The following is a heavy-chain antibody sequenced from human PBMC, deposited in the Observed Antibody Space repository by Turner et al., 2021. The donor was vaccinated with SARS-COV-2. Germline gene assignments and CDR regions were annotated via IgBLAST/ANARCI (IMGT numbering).Heavy chain of an antibody. D-gene: IGHD2-2*02. CDR3: ARRRGRDGYTRNWYFDL. CDR2: SYYSGNT. V-gene: IGHV4-39*01. Sequence: QVQLEESGPGLVQPSETLSLTCTVSGGTISSSTYHWGWIRQPPGKGLEWIGSSYYSGNTYYNPSLNSRVTISVDTSKNQFSLKLTSVTAIDTAVYYCARRRGRDGYTRNWYFDLWGRGTLVTVSS. CDR1: GGTISSSTYH. J-gene: IGHJ2*01.